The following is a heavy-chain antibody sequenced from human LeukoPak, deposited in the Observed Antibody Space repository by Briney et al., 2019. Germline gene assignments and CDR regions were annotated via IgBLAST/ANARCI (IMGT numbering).Heavy chain of an antibody. Sequence: ASVKVSCKASGGTFSSYAISWVRQAPGQGLEWMGGIIPIFGTANYAQKFQGRVTITADESTSTAYMELSSLRSEDTAVYYCARTYDSSGSVPPDYFDYWGQGALVTVSS. CDR3: ARTYDSSGSVPPDYFDY. J-gene: IGHJ4*02. CDR1: GGTFSSYA. D-gene: IGHD3-22*01. V-gene: IGHV1-69*01. CDR2: IIPIFGTA.